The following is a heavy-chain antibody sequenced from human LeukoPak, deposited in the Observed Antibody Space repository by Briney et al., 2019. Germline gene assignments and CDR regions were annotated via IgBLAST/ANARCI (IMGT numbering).Heavy chain of an antibody. V-gene: IGHV3-30*02. Sequence: PGGSLRLSCAASGFTFSSYGMHWVRQAPGKGLEWVAFIRYDGTNKYYADSVKGRFTISRDNSKNTLYLQMNSLRAEDTAVYCCANILGASYSGFDYGDHWGQGTLVTVSS. J-gene: IGHJ4*02. CDR1: GFTFSSYG. CDR3: ANILGASYSGFDYGDH. CDR2: IRYDGTNK. D-gene: IGHD5-12*01.